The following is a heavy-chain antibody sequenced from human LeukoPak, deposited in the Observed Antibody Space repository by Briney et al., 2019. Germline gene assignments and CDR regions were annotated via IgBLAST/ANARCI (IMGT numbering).Heavy chain of an antibody. CDR3: ARGRRGFDVSGTYIFDS. J-gene: IGHJ4*02. D-gene: IGHD3-10*01. CDR2: IRHSGTT. CDR1: GGSFSGYY. Sequence: SETLSLTCALYGGSFSGYYWSWVRQPPGKGLAWIGEIRHSGTTNYSPSLKSRVTTSLDTSKNQFPLKLRSVTAADTAVYYCARGRRGFDVSGTYIFDSWGQGILVTVSS. V-gene: IGHV4-34*01.